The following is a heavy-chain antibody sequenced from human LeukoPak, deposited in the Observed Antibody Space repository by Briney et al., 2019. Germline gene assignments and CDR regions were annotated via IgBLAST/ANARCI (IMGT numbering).Heavy chain of an antibody. CDR1: GGTFSSYA. Sequence: SVKVSCKASGGTFSSYAISWVRQAPGQGLEWMGGIIPVFGTANYAQKFQGRVTITADESTSTAYMELSSLRPEDTAVYYCASNTVTPKGLDYWGQGTLSPSPQ. D-gene: IGHD4-17*01. CDR3: ASNTVTPKGLDY. J-gene: IGHJ4*02. CDR2: IIPVFGTA. V-gene: IGHV1-69*13.